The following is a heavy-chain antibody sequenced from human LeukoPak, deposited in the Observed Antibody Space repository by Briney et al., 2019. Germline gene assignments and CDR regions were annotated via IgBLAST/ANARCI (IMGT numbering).Heavy chain of an antibody. V-gene: IGHV1-46*01. Sequence: GASVKVSCKASGYTFTSYYMHWVRQAPGQGLEWMGIINPSGGSTSYAQKFQGRVTMTRDMSTSTVYMELSSPRSEDTAVYYCARDLDIVVVVAATGLGYWGQGTLVTVSS. CDR3: ARDLDIVVVVAATGLGY. D-gene: IGHD2-15*01. CDR1: GYTFTSYY. CDR2: INPSGGST. J-gene: IGHJ4*02.